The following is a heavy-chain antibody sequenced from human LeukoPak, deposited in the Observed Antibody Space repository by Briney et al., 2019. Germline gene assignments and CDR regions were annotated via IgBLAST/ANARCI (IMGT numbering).Heavy chain of an antibody. CDR1: GGSISGSSPY. V-gene: IGHV4-39*01. D-gene: IGHD1-1*01. CDR3: ARHTSGTMFPY. J-gene: IGHJ4*02. CDR2: ISYSGST. Sequence: SETLSLTCTVSGGSISGSSPYWGWIRQPPGKGLEWVGTISYSGSTFYSPSLRGRITISVDTSRKQCSLNLSSVTATDTAVYYCARHTSGTMFPYWGQGALVTVSS.